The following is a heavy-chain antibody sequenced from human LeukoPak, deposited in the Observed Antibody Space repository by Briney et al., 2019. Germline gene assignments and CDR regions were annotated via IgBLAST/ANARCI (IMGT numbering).Heavy chain of an antibody. J-gene: IGHJ5*02. CDR2: IYYSGST. D-gene: IGHD5-18*01. Sequence: SETLSLTCTVSGGSISSYYWSWIRQPPGKGLEWIGYIYYSGSTNYNPSPKSRVTISVDTSKNQFSLKLSSVTAADTAVYYCARGRGYSYGPNWFDPWGQGTLVTVSS. V-gene: IGHV4-59*01. CDR1: GGSISSYY. CDR3: ARGRGYSYGPNWFDP.